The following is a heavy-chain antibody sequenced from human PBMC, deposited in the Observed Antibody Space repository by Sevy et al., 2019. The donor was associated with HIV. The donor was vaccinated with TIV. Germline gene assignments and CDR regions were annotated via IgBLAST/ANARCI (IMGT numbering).Heavy chain of an antibody. J-gene: IGHJ3*02. CDR3: ANKGASRTNDAFDT. Sequence: GGSLRLSCAASGFSFSWYWTSWVRQTPEKGLEWVANIRQDGSEKNYVDSVKGRFTISRDNAKNSLYLQMNGLRAEDTAVYYCANKGASRTNDAFDTWGQGTMVTV. V-gene: IGHV3-7*01. CDR2: IRQDGSEK. CDR1: GFSFSWYW.